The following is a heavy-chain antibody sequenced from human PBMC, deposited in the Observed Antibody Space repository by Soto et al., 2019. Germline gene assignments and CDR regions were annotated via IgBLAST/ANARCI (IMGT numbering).Heavy chain of an antibody. CDR2: IIPIFGTA. D-gene: IGHD6-25*01. J-gene: IGHJ3*01. V-gene: IGHV1-69*13. CDR3: ARNRRLPRDALDF. Sequence: VASVKVSCKASGGTFSSYAISWVRQAPGQGLEWMGGIIPIFGTANYAQKFQGRVTITADESTSTAYMELSSLRSEDAAVYYCARNRRLPRDALDFPDQGTLVTVSS. CDR1: GGTFSSYA.